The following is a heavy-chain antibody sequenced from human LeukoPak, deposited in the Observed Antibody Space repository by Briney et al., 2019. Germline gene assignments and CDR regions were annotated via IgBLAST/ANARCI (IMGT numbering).Heavy chain of an antibody. CDR1: GFTFSGSA. CDR2: IRSKANSYAT. D-gene: IGHD3-10*01. J-gene: IGHJ4*02. V-gene: IGHV3-73*01. Sequence: QPGRSLKPSCAASGFTFSGSAMNWVRQPSGRGLEWVGRIRSKANSYATAYAASVKGRFTISRDDSKNTAYRQMNSLKTEDTAVYYCTRPMLYYYGSGSYSSVYYFDYWGQGTLVTVSS. CDR3: TRPMLYYYGSGSYSSVYYFDY.